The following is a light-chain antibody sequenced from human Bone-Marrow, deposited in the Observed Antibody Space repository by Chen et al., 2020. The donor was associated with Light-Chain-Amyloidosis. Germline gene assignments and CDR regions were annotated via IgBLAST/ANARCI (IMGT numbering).Light chain of an antibody. CDR3: QQYGTSPLT. CDR2: GSS. Sequence: EIVLTQSPGTLSLSPGEGANLSCRASQTISSNYLTWYQEKFGKAPRLLIYGSSSRATGIPDRFTGSRSGSDFTLTINRLEHEDFALYYCQQYGTSPLTFGGGTKWEIK. V-gene: IGKV3-20*01. J-gene: IGKJ4*01. CDR1: QTISSNY.